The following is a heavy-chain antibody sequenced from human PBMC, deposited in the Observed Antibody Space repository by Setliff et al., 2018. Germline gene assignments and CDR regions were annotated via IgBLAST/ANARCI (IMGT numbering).Heavy chain of an antibody. Sequence: SETLSLTCAVSGVSINSLNWWTWVRQSPGKGLEWIGYIYHDGPSVHYNPSLKSRVTMSVDKSKNQFSLKLSSVTAADTAVYYCAGGTIVAPGGYFYYKDVWGKGATVTVSS. CDR2: IYHDGPS. J-gene: IGHJ6*03. CDR1: GVSINSLNW. D-gene: IGHD6-6*01. V-gene: IGHV4-4*02. CDR3: AGGTIVAPGGYFYYKDV.